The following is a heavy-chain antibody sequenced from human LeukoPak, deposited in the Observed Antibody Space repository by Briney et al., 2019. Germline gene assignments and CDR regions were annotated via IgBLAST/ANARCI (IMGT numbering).Heavy chain of an antibody. CDR1: GFIFKSYW. D-gene: IGHD3-10*01. CDR2: IKQDGSEE. CDR3: ARSARAWFGADYYYYYMDV. J-gene: IGHJ6*03. Sequence: GGSLRLSCAASGFIFKSYWMSWVRQAPGKGLEWVASIKQDGSEENYVDSVRGRFTISRDNAKKSLYLQMNSLRAEDTAVYYCARSARAWFGADYYYYYMDVWGKGTTVSISS. V-gene: IGHV3-7*03.